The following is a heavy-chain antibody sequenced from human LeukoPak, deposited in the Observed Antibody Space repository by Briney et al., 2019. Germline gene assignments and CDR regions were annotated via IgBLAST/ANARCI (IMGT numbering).Heavy chain of an antibody. J-gene: IGHJ4*02. V-gene: IGHV4-4*02. CDR2: IYHSGST. CDR3: ASRLRYYDSSGYYYAIDY. D-gene: IGHD3-22*01. Sequence: SGTLSLTCAVSGGSISSGNWWSWVRQPPGKGLEWIGEIYHSGSTNYNPSLKSRVTISVDKSKNQFSLKLSSVTAADTAVYYCASRLRYYDSSGYYYAIDYWGQGTLVTVSS. CDR1: GGSISSGNW.